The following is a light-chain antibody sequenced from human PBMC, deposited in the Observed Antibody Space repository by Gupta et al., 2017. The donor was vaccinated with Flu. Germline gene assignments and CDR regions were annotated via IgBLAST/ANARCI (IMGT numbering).Light chain of an antibody. CDR1: QSGLFSSKNKNY. J-gene: IGKJ1*01. V-gene: IGKV4-1*01. CDR2: WAS. CDR3: QQADSTSWT. Sequence: ILLSLSPDSLSLSLGERATINCKSSQSGLFSSKNKNYLAWYQQKPGQPPKLLIYWASTRESGVPDRFSGSGSGTDFTLTISSLQAEDVAVYYCQQADSTSWTFGQGTKVEIQ.